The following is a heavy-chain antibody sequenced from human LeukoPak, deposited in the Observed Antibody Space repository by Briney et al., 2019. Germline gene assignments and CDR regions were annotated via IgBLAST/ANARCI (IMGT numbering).Heavy chain of an antibody. CDR1: GFTFSSYA. V-gene: IGHV3-30-3*01. CDR3: ARDQYDTWSRRGNFDS. J-gene: IGHJ4*02. D-gene: IGHD3-3*01. CDR2: ISYDGSNK. Sequence: GGSLRLSCAASGFTFSSYAMHWVRQAPGKGLEWVAVISYDGSNKYYADSVKGRFTISRDNSKNTLYLQMNSLRAEDTAVFYRARDQYDTWSRRGNFDSWGQGTLVTVSS.